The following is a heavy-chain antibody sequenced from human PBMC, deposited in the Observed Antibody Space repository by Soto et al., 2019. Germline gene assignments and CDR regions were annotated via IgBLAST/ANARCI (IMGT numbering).Heavy chain of an antibody. J-gene: IGHJ6*02. CDR1: GGSISSSNW. Sequence: QVQLQESGPGLVKPSGTLSLTCAVSGGSISSSNWWSWVRQPPGKGLEWIGEIYHSGSTNYNPSPTXRFXISVDKSQNQCSPKLSSVPAADTAVYYCARVSGSYYYGLDVWGQGTTVTVSS. CDR2: IYHSGST. V-gene: IGHV4-4*02. CDR3: ARVSGSYYYGLDV. D-gene: IGHD7-27*01.